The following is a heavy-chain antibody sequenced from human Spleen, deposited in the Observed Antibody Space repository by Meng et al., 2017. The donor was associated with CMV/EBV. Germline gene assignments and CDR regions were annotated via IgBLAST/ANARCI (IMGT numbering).Heavy chain of an antibody. V-gene: IGHV3-30*02. CDR3: ANEQDYGARDY. CDR2: IRFDGSNK. D-gene: IGHD4-17*01. J-gene: IGHJ4*02. Sequence: GESLKISCAASGFTFSIYGTHWVRQAPGKGLEWVTFIRFDGSNKYYADSVKGRFTISRDNSKSTLYLQMNSLRAEDTAVYYCANEQDYGARDYWGQGTLVTVSS. CDR1: GFTFSIYG.